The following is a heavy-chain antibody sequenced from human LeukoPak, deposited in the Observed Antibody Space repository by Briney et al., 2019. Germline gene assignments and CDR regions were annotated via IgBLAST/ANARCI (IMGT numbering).Heavy chain of an antibody. D-gene: IGHD3-16*01. J-gene: IGHJ4*02. V-gene: IGHV3-21*01. CDR1: GLTFSSYA. CDR3: ARDLGGPDY. Sequence: PGRSLRLSCAASGLTFSSYAINWVRQAPGKGLELVSFIDSSSSSSSNIRYADSVKGRFAISRDNAKNSLYLQMNSLRAEDTAVYYCARDLGGPDYWGQGTLVTVSS. CDR2: IDSSSSSSSNI.